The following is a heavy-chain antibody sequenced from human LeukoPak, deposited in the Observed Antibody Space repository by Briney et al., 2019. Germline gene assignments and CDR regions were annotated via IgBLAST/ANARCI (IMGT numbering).Heavy chain of an antibody. CDR1: GGSISSRSSF. V-gene: IGHV4-39*07. CDR2: LSFSGDT. Sequence: SETLSLTCSVSGGSISSRSSFWGWIRQPPGKGLEWIASLSFSGDTYYNRSLKSRVPMSVDTAKTQLSLKPNSMTAADTAVYYCVKGYSNGVNKEVWLDPWGQGTLVTVSS. J-gene: IGHJ5*02. D-gene: IGHD2-8*01. CDR3: VKGYSNGVNKEVWLDP.